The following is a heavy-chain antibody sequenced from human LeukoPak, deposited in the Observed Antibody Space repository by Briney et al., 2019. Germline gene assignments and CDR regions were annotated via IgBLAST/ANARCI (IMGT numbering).Heavy chain of an antibody. J-gene: IGHJ6*04. CDR1: GFTFSSYW. D-gene: IGHD6-13*01. CDR3: ARDAIAAAGTYGMDV. CDR2: IKQDGSEK. V-gene: IGHV3-7*03. Sequence: GGSLRLSCAASGFTFSSYWMSWVRQATGKGLEWVANIKQDGSEKYYVDSVKGRFTISRDNAKNSLYLQMNSLRAEDTAVYYCARDAIAAAGTYGMDVWGKGTTVTVSS.